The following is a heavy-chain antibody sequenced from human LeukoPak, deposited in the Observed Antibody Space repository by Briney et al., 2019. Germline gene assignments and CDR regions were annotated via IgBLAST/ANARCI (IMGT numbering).Heavy chain of an antibody. CDR3: ARDKTFAVVSYFDN. D-gene: IGHD3-3*01. V-gene: IGHV4-39*07. Sequence: SETLSLTCTVSGGSISSGSYYWGWIRQPPGKGLEWIGSIYYSGSTYYNPSLKSRITISVDTSKNQFSLKPSSVTAADTAVYYCARDKTFAVVSYFDNWGQGTLVTVSS. CDR1: GGSISSGSYY. J-gene: IGHJ4*02. CDR2: IYYSGST.